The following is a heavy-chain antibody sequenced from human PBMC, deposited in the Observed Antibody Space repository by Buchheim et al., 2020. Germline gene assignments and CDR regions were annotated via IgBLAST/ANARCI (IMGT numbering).Heavy chain of an antibody. CDR3: ARSPSWANHYGDYYLDY. V-gene: IGHV1-8*01. D-gene: IGHD4-17*01. Sequence: QVQLVQSGAEVKKPGASVKVSCKASGYTFSSYDINWVRQATGQGLEWMGWMNPNSGNTGYAQKFQGRVTMTRNTSVSTAYMELSSLRSEDTALYYCARSPSWANHYGDYYLDYWGQGTL. J-gene: IGHJ4*02. CDR1: GYTFSSYD. CDR2: MNPNSGNT.